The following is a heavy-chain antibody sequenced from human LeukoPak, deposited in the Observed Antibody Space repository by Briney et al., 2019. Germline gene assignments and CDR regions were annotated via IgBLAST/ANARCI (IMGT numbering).Heavy chain of an antibody. CDR1: GGSISSGSYY. J-gene: IGHJ3*01. CDR2: IYTSGST. CDR3: ARATIFGVVILD. D-gene: IGHD3-3*01. Sequence: PSETLSLTCTVSGGSISSGSYYWSWIRQPAGKGLEWIGRIYTSGSTNYSPSLKSRVTISVDTSKNLFSLKLSSVTAADTAVYYCARATIFGVVILDWGQGTMVTVSS. V-gene: IGHV4-61*02.